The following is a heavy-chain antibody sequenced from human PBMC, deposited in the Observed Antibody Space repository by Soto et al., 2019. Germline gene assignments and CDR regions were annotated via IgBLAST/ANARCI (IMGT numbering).Heavy chain of an antibody. V-gene: IGHV1-18*04. CDR2: ISAYNGNT. CDR1: GYTFTSYG. J-gene: IGHJ5*02. Sequence: ASVKVSFKASGYTFTSYGLRWVRQAPGQGLESMGWISAYNGNTSYAQKLQGRVTMTTDTSTSTVYMELRSLRSEDTAVYYCARAVVRIGSDPWGQGTLVTVSS. D-gene: IGHD2-15*01. CDR3: ARAVVRIGSDP.